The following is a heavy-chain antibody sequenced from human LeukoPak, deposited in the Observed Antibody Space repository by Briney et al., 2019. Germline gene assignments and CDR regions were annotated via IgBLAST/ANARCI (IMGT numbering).Heavy chain of an antibody. D-gene: IGHD3-22*01. CDR1: GGTFSSYA. CDR2: IIPIFGTA. J-gene: IGHJ4*02. V-gene: IGHV1-69*05. CDR3: ARDLYYYDSSGYYFGD. Sequence: SVKVSCKASGGTFSSYAIGWVRRAPGPGLEWVGGIIPIFGTANYAQKFQGRVTITTDESTSTAYMELSSLRSEDTAVYYCARDLYYYDSSGYYFGDWGQGTLVTVSA.